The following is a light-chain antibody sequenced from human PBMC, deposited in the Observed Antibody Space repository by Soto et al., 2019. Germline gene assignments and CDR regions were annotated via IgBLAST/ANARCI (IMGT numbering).Light chain of an antibody. CDR2: GAS. J-gene: IGKJ1*01. V-gene: IGKV3-15*01. CDR3: QQYNNWPRT. Sequence: ELGLTQSASTLSVSPGERGTLSCRASQSVKSNLAWYQQKPGQAPRLLIYGASTRATGIPARFSGSGSGTEFTLTISSLQSEDFAVYYCQQYNNWPRTFGQGTKVDIK. CDR1: QSVKSN.